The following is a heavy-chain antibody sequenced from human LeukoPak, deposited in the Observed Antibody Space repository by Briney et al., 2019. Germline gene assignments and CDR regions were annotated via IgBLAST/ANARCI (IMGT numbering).Heavy chain of an antibody. D-gene: IGHD3-22*01. CDR3: ARGGRGSAAVVAPRSFDI. CDR2: ISGRGGST. Sequence: GGSLRLSCAASGFTFSSYAMSWVRQAPGKGLEWVSAISGRGGSTYYADSVKGRFTISRDNSKNTLYLRMNNLRAEDSALYYCARGGRGSAAVVAPRSFDIWGQGTMVTVSS. V-gene: IGHV3-23*01. J-gene: IGHJ3*02. CDR1: GFTFSSYA.